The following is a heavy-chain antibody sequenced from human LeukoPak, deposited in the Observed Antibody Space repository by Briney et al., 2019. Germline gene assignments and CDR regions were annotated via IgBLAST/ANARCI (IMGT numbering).Heavy chain of an antibody. V-gene: IGHV4-30-4*08. CDR2: IYYSGTT. CDR1: GGSISSGSYY. J-gene: IGHJ5*02. Sequence: PSETLSLTCTVSGGSISSGSYYWSWIRQPPGKGLEWIGFIYYSGTTSYNPSLKSRVTISIDTSKNQFSMKLTSVTAADTAVYYCARDPRFCSTTNCPYGPNPWGQGTLVTVSS. D-gene: IGHD2-2*01. CDR3: ARDPRFCSTTNCPYGPNP.